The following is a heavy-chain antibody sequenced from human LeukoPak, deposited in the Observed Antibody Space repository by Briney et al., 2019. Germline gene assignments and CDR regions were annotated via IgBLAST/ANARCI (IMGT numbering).Heavy chain of an antibody. CDR2: ISSSGSTI. V-gene: IGHV3-11*04. D-gene: IGHD3-22*01. CDR3: ARGSTYYDSSGQVPFDY. J-gene: IGHJ4*02. CDR1: GFTFSDYY. Sequence: GGSLRLSCAASGFTFSDYYVSWIRQAPGRGLEWVSYISSSGSTIYYADSVKGRFTISRDNAKNSLYLQMNSLRAEDTAVYYCARGSTYYDSSGQVPFDYWGQGTLVTVSS.